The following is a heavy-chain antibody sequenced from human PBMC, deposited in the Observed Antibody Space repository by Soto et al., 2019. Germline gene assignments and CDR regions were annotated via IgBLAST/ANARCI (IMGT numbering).Heavy chain of an antibody. CDR1: GYTFTTDA. Sequence: QVQLVQSGAEVKKPGASVKVSCKASGYTFTTDALHWVRQAPGQRLEWMGWINAGNGDTKYSQKFQGRVTFTRDTSASTAYMELSSLRSEDTAVYYCARGYQLKWYYYGMDVWGQGTSVTVSS. J-gene: IGHJ6*02. CDR2: INAGNGDT. CDR3: ARGYQLKWYYYGMDV. D-gene: IGHD2-2*01. V-gene: IGHV1-3*01.